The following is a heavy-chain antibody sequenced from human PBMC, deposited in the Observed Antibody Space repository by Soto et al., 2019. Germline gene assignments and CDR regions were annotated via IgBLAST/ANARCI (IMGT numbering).Heavy chain of an antibody. CDR1: CFSIGTYY. J-gene: IGHJ4*02. CDR3: ARHPGYYDILTGYTTYYFDY. V-gene: IGHV4-59*08. D-gene: IGHD3-9*01. Sequence: SETLSLTCTVSCFSIGTYYWIWIRQPPGKGLEWIGYIYYRGNTNYNPSLKSRVTISLDTPKNQFSLKLSSVTAADTAVYYCARHPGYYDILTGYTTYYFDYWGQGILVT. CDR2: IYYRGNT.